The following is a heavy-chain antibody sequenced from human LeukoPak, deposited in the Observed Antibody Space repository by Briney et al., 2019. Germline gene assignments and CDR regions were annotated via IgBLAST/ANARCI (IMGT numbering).Heavy chain of an antibody. CDR1: GGSFSGYY. CDR2: INHSGST. J-gene: IGHJ5*02. D-gene: IGHD3-10*01. V-gene: IGHV4-34*01. Sequence: SETLSLTCAVYGGSFSGYYWSWIRQPPGKGLEWIGEINHSGSTNYNPSLKSRVTISVDTSKNQFSLKLSSVTAADTAVYYCARGSVRLSGYYGSGSYYGWFDPWGQGTPVTVSS. CDR3: ARGSVRLSGYYGSGSYYGWFDP.